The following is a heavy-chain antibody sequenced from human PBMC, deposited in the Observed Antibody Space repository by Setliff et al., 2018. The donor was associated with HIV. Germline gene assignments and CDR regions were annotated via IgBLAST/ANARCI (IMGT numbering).Heavy chain of an antibody. CDR2: IYSSGAT. J-gene: IGHJ5*02. CDR3: AKRTFGSGRLDP. CDR1: GVSVSINSYF. Sequence: SETLSLTCSVSGVSVSINSYFWSWIRQPPGGGLEFIGYIYSSGATSYSPSLKSRVTLSVDTSKNQFSLKLSSVTAADTAVYYCAKRTFGSGRLDPWGQGTLVTVSS. D-gene: IGHD3-16*01. V-gene: IGHV4-61*01.